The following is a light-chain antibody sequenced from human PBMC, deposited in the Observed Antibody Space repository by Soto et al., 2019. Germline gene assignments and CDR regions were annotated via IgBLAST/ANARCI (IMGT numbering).Light chain of an antibody. CDR2: EVS. V-gene: IGLV2-14*01. J-gene: IGLJ3*02. CDR3: SSFERSGTRV. Sequence: QSALTQPASVSGSPGQSIAISCTGSNSDVGGYSYVSWYQQFPGKAPQLLLYEVSVRPSGVSNRCSGSKSGNTASLTISGLPAEDEAVYYCSSFERSGTRVIGGGTKLTVL. CDR1: NSDVGGYSY.